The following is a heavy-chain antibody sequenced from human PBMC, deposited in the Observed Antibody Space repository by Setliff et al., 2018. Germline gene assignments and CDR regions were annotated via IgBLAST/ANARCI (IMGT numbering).Heavy chain of an antibody. CDR2: ILSSGTDE. Sequence: PGGSLRLSCAASGFMFSSYSMHWVRQAPGKGLEWVPLILSSGTDEYYGDSVKGRFTISRDNSKNTLYLQMDSLRAEDTAVYYCARNWVTAQHYYYGMDVWGQGTTVTVSS. D-gene: IGHD2-21*02. J-gene: IGHJ6*02. V-gene: IGHV3-30*04. CDR3: ARNWVTAQHYYYGMDV. CDR1: GFMFSSYS.